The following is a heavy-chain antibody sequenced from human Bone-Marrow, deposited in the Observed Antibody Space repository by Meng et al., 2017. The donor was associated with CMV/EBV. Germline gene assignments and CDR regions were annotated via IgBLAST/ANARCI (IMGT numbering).Heavy chain of an antibody. D-gene: IGHD6-13*01. CDR2: ISSSGSTI. CDR3: ASSRFGIAAAGTRN. Sequence: GESLKISCAASGFTFSSYAMTWVRQAPGKGLEWVSYISSSGSTIYYADSVKGRFTISRDNAKNSLYLQMNSLRAEDTAVYYCASSRFGIAAAGTRNWGQGTLVTVSS. J-gene: IGHJ4*02. V-gene: IGHV3-48*04. CDR1: GFTFSSYA.